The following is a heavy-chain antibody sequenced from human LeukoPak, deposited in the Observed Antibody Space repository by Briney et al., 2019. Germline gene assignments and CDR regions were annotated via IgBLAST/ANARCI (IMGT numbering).Heavy chain of an antibody. CDR3: ARWRPTFTFGGVIAPVDY. D-gene: IGHD3-16*02. V-gene: IGHV1-18*01. CDR2: ISAYNGNT. J-gene: IGHJ4*02. Sequence: ASVNVSCTASGYTFTSYGISWGRQAPGQGLEWIGWISAYNGNTNYAQKLQGRVTMTTDTSTSTAYMELRSLRSDDTAVYYCARWRPTFTFGGVIAPVDYWGQGTLVTVSS. CDR1: GYTFTSYG.